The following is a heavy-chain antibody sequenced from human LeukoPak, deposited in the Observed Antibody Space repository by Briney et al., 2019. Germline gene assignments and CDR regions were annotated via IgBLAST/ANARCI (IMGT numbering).Heavy chain of an antibody. CDR1: GFTFSSYS. V-gene: IGHV3-21*04. CDR3: AFGETFDY. J-gene: IGHJ4*02. CDR2: ISDDSNYI. Sequence: GGSLRLSCAASGFTFSSYSMSWVRQAPGKGLEWVSSISDDSNYIYYADSVEGRFTISRDNSKNSLDLQMNSLRAEDTAVYYCAFGETFDYWGQGTLVTVSS. D-gene: IGHD3-10*01.